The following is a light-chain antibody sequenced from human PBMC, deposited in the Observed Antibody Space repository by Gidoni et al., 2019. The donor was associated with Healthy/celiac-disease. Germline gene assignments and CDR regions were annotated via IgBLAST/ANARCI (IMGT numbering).Light chain of an antibody. CDR3: QKYGSSPFT. V-gene: IGKV3-20*01. J-gene: IGKJ3*01. Sequence: EIVLTQSPGTLSLSPGERATLSCRASQSVSSSYLAWYQQKPGQAPRLLIYGASSRATGIPDRFSGSGSGTDFTLTISRLEPEDFAVYYCQKYGSSPFTLGPGTKVDIK. CDR2: GAS. CDR1: QSVSSSY.